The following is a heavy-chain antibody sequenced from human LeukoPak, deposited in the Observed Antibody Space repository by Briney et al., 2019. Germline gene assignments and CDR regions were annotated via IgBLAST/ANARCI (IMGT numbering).Heavy chain of an antibody. Sequence: GGSLRLSCAASGFSFSSYGMHWVRQAPGKGLEWVAVISYDGSNKYYADSVKGRFIISRDNSKNTLYLQMNSLRAEDAAVYYCAKSQARGGISGTIMAIVDSWGQGALVTVSS. CDR3: AKSQARGGISGTIMAIVDS. CDR1: GFSFSSYG. V-gene: IGHV3-30*18. CDR2: ISYDGSNK. J-gene: IGHJ4*02. D-gene: IGHD5-24*01.